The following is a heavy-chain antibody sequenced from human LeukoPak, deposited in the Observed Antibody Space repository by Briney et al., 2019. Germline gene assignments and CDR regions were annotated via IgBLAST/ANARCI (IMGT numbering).Heavy chain of an antibody. Sequence: GASVKVSCKASGYTFTSYGISWVRQAPGQGLEWMGWISAYNGNTDYAQKFQGRVTVTTDTSTSTAYMEPRSLRSDDTAVYYCARDRGTWIQLWLIDYWGQGTLVTVSS. CDR3: ARDRGTWIQLWLIDY. CDR2: ISAYNGNT. J-gene: IGHJ4*02. D-gene: IGHD5-18*01. V-gene: IGHV1-18*01. CDR1: GYTFTSYG.